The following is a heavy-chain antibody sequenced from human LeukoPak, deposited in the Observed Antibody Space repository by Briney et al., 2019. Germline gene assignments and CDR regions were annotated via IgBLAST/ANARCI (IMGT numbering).Heavy chain of an antibody. CDR2: ISAYNGNT. V-gene: IGHV1-18*01. Sequence: ASVKVSCKASGYTSTSYGISWVRQAPGQGLEWMGWISAYNGNTNYAQKLQGRVTMTTDTSTSTAYMELRSLRSDDTAVYYCARDRTFLQYSSSVNWFDPWGQGTLVTVSS. D-gene: IGHD6-6*01. CDR1: GYTSTSYG. J-gene: IGHJ5*02. CDR3: ARDRTFLQYSSSVNWFDP.